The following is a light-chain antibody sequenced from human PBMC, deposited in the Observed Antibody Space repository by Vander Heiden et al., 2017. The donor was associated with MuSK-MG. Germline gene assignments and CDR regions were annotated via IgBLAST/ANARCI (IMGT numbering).Light chain of an antibody. V-gene: IGKV1-9*01. CDR3: QQLNNSPRT. CDR1: QGISNY. Sequence: DIQLTQSPSFLSASVGDRVTLTCRASQGISNYLANYLAWYQQKPGKAPELLIYAASTLHSGVPSRFRGSGSGTEFTLTISSLQPEDFATYYCQQLNNSPRTFGQRIKVEIK. CDR2: AAS. J-gene: IGKJ1*01.